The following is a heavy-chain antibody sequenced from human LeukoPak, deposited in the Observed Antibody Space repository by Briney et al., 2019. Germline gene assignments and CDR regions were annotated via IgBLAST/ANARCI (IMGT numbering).Heavy chain of an antibody. CDR2: ISGSGGST. V-gene: IGHV3-23*01. D-gene: IGHD6-13*01. Sequence: GGSLRLSCIASGFTFSSYAMSWVRQAPGKGLEWVSAISGSGGSTYYADSVKGRFTISRDNSKNTLYLQMNSLRAEDTAVYYCAKAIAAAGNFDYWGQGTLVTVSS. CDR1: GFTFSSYA. J-gene: IGHJ4*02. CDR3: AKAIAAAGNFDY.